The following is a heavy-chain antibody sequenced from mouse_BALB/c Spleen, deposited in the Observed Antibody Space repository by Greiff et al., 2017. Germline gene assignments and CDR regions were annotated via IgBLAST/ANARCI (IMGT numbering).Heavy chain of an antibody. CDR2: IDPETGGT. CDR1: GYTFTDYE. CDR3: TRRQLGLRRAMDY. V-gene: IGHV1-15*01. Sequence: QVQLQQSGAELVRPGASVTLSCKASGYTFTDYEMHWVKQTPVHGLEWIGAIDPETGGTAYNQKFKGKATLTADKSSSTAYMELRSLTSEDSAVYYCTRRQLGLRRAMDYWGQGTSVTVSS. J-gene: IGHJ4*01. D-gene: IGHD3-2*01.